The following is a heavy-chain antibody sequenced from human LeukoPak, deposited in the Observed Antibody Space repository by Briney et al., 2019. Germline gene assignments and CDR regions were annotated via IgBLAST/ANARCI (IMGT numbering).Heavy chain of an antibody. V-gene: IGHV3-74*01. D-gene: IGHD2-21*01. Sequence: GGSLRLSCAASGFTFSSYGMHWVRQAPGKGLVWVSSINSDGSSTTYADSVKGRFAIFRDSAKNTLYLQMNSLTVEDTSTYYCARAIRTAAPDSWGQGTLVTVSS. CDR1: GFTFSSYG. CDR2: INSDGSST. CDR3: ARAIRTAAPDS. J-gene: IGHJ5*02.